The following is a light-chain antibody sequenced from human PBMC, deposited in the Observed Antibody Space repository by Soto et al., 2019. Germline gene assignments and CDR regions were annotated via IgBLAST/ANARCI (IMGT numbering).Light chain of an antibody. J-gene: IGKJ1*01. V-gene: IGKV1-39*01. Sequence: DIQMTQSPSSLSASVGDIVTITCRASQTITTYLNWYQQKPEKAPQLLIYGSSTLQSGVSSRFTGSGSGTDFTLTISSLQPEDFANDHCQQGHSTPWTFGQGTKVEIK. CDR2: GSS. CDR3: QQGHSTPWT. CDR1: QTITTY.